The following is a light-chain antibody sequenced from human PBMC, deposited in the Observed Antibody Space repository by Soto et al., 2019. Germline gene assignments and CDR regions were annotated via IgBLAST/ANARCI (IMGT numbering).Light chain of an antibody. Sequence: QSVLTQPASVSGSPGQSITISCTGTSSDIGDYNYVSWYQQYPGKVPKLVIYDVSHRHSGVSTRFSGSKSGNTASLTISGLQAEDEADYYCSSSTTTTSLVVFGGGTKLTVL. CDR3: SSSTTTTSLVV. V-gene: IGLV2-14*01. CDR1: SSDIGDYNY. CDR2: DVS. J-gene: IGLJ3*02.